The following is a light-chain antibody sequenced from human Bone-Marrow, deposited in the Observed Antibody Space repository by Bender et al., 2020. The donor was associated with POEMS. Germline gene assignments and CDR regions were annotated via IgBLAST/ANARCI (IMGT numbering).Light chain of an antibody. CDR3: SSYAGSSISV. CDR2: EVT. Sequence: QSALTQPASVSGSPGQSITISCTGTSSDVGYYNLVSWYQHHPGKAPKLIMYEVTKRPSGISNRFSGSKSGNTASLTISGLQDEDEADYYCSSYAGSSISVFGGGTELTVL. CDR1: SSDVGYYNL. J-gene: IGLJ3*02. V-gene: IGLV2-23*02.